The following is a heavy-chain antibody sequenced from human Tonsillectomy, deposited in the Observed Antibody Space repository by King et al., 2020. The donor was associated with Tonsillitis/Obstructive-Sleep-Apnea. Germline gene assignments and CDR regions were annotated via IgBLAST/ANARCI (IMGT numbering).Heavy chain of an antibody. CDR3: ATRGYSSDWYKYYFDY. V-gene: IGHV3-23*04. J-gene: IGHJ4*02. D-gene: IGHD6-19*01. CDR2: ISNSGDST. Sequence: VQLVESGGGLEQPGGSLRLSCADSGFTFSSYAMSWVRQAPGKGLEWVSGISNSGDSTYYADSVKGRFTISKDNSKNTLYLQMKSLRAEDTAVYYCATRGYSSDWYKYYFDYWGQGTLVTVSS. CDR1: GFTFSSYA.